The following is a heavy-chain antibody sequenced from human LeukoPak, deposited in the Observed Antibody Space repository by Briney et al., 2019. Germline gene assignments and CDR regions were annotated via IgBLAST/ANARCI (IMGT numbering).Heavy chain of an antibody. CDR3: ARDESGNFDY. Sequence: PSETLSLTCTVSGGSISSYYWSWIRQPPGKGLEWIGYIYYSGSANYNPSLKSRVTISVDTSKNQFSLKLSSVTAADTAVYYCARDESGNFDYWGQGTLVTVSS. CDR1: GGSISSYY. J-gene: IGHJ4*02. V-gene: IGHV4-59*01. D-gene: IGHD1-26*01. CDR2: IYYSGSA.